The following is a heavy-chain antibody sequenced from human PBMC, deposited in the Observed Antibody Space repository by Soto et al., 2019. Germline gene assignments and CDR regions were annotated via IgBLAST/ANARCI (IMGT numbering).Heavy chain of an antibody. CDR3: ARVGPDTRYGWDYGMDV. Sequence: EVQLVESGGGLVQPGGSLRLSCAASGFTFSSYDMHWVRQATGKGLEWVSAIGTAGDTYYPGSVKGRFTISRENAKNSLYLHRNSLRAGDTAVYYCARVGPDTRYGWDYGMDVWGQGTTVTVSS. CDR2: IGTAGDT. D-gene: IGHD5-18*01. V-gene: IGHV3-13*01. CDR1: GFTFSSYD. J-gene: IGHJ6*02.